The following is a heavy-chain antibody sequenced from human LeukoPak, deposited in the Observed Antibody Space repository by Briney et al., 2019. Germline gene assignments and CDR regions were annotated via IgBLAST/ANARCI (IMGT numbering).Heavy chain of an antibody. CDR2: ISSSSSYI. D-gene: IGHD3-16*01. V-gene: IGHV3-21*01. Sequence: GGSLRLSCAASGFGFSSYSMNWVRQAPGKGLEWVSSISSSSSYIYYVDSVEGRFTISRDNAKNSLYLQMNSLRAEDTAVYYCARDRSYGYREGIDIWGQGTMVTVSS. CDR1: GFGFSSYS. CDR3: ARDRSYGYREGIDI. J-gene: IGHJ3*02.